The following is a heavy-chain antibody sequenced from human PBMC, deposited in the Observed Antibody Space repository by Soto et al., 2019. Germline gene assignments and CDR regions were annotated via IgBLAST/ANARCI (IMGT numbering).Heavy chain of an antibody. CDR1: GGTFRTSA. CDR2: IMPVFRRP. V-gene: IGHV1-69*12. CDR3: ARDKDRPQLGGNYYYILDV. D-gene: IGHD3-3*02. Sequence: QVQLVQSGAEVKKPGSSVKVSCKASGGTFRTSAISWVRQAPGQGLEWVGGIMPVFRRPKYAQNFQGRVTISAADSTSTAYMELSSLRSDDTAVYYCARDKDRPQLGGNYYYILDVWGQGTAVTVSS. J-gene: IGHJ6*02.